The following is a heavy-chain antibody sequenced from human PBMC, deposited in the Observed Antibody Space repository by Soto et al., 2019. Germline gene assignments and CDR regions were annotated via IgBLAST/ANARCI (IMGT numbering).Heavy chain of an antibody. V-gene: IGHV3-15*01. D-gene: IGHD2-2*01. CDR1: GFTFSNAW. CDR3: TTDSSSWAYYYYYGMDV. J-gene: IGHJ6*02. CDR2: IKSKTDDGTT. Sequence: GGSLRLSCTVSGFTFSNAWMTWVRQAPGKGLEWVGRIKSKTDDGTTDYAAPVKGRFTISRDDSRNTLYLQMNSLRTEDTAVYYCTTDSSSWAYYYYYGMDVWGQGTTVTVSS.